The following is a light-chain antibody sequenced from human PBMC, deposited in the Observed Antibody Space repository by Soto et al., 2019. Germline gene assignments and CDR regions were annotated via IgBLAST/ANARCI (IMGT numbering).Light chain of an antibody. V-gene: IGKV1-13*02. J-gene: IGKJ3*01. Sequence: AIQLSQSPASLSASVGDIVTITCRASQGINSALAWYQHKPGEAPKLLIYDASSLESGVPSRFSGSGSGTDFTLTISSLQPEDFATYYCQLFNSHPRLFGPGTKVDIK. CDR3: QLFNSHPRL. CDR2: DAS. CDR1: QGINSA.